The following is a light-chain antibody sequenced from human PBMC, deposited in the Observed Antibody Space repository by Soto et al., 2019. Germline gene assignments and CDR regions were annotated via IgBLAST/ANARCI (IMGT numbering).Light chain of an antibody. CDR2: AAS. CDR1: QGIRND. J-gene: IGKJ4*01. Sequence: DIQMTQSPSSLSASVGDRVTITCRASQGIRNDLGWYQQKPGKAPKRLIYAASSLQSGVPTRFIGMSSVDDYDLALSRLATDDSANYYCLQHNSYPLTFGGGTKVEIK. V-gene: IGKV1-17*01. CDR3: LQHNSYPLT.